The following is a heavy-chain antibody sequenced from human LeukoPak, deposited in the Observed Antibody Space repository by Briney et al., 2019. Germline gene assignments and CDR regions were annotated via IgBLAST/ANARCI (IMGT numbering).Heavy chain of an antibody. Sequence: GGTLRLSCAASGFTFSTYAMSWVRQAPGKGLEWVSAIRSNGGSQYYAESVKGRFTISRDNSKNTLYLQMNRLRAEDAAIYYCAGPRTLTNDFWGQGTLVTVSS. CDR1: GFTFSTYA. V-gene: IGHV3-23*01. CDR2: IRSNGGSQ. CDR3: AGPRTLTNDF. J-gene: IGHJ4*02.